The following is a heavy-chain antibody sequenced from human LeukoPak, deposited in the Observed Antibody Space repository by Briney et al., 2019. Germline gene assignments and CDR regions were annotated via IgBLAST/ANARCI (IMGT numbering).Heavy chain of an antibody. V-gene: IGHV1-18*01. CDR1: GYTFTSYG. CDR3: ATGTTSYDSSGYYWGQSPFDI. CDR2: ISAYNGNT. Sequence: ASVKVSCKASGYTFTSYGISWVRQAPGQGLEWMGWISAYNGNTNYAQKLQGRVTMTIDTSTSTAYMELRSLRSDDTAVYYCATGTTSYDSSGYYWGQSPFDIWGQGTMVTVSS. D-gene: IGHD3-22*01. J-gene: IGHJ3*02.